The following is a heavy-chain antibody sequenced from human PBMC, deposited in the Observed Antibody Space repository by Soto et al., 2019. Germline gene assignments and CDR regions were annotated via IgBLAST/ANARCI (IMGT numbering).Heavy chain of an antibody. V-gene: IGHV4-31*03. D-gene: IGHD6-13*01. CDR2: IHHNENS. CDR1: GGSMNSGAYY. J-gene: IGHJ5*02. CDR3: ARVSATGTRWFDP. Sequence: SETLSLTCTVTGGSMNSGAYYWSWVRQPPGKGLEWIGYIHHNENSYSNPSLKSRVTISLETSKNQFSLNLTSVTAADTAVYYCARVSATGTRWFDPWGQGTQVTVSS.